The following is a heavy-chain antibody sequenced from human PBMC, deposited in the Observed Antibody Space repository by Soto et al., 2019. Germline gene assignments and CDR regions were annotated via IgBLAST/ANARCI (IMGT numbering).Heavy chain of an antibody. D-gene: IGHD3-22*01. V-gene: IGHV4-34*12. Sequence: PSETLSLTLAVSGTSFRASYWSWIRQRPGKGLEWIGQIFHGGSTNYSPSPKSRVAISVDTSKIQFALQLSSGTAADTAVYYCARRHYDRNTFYAGLDDWGQGTLVTVSS. J-gene: IGHJ4*02. CDR1: GTSFRASY. CDR3: ARRHYDRNTFYAGLDD. CDR2: IFHGGST.